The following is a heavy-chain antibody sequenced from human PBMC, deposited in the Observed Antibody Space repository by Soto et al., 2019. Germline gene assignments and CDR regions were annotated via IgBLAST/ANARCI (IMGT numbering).Heavy chain of an antibody. D-gene: IGHD6-13*01. CDR2: LSDSGGSI. V-gene: IGHV3-23*01. J-gene: IGHJ4*02. CDR3: AKVSSSWYAGFFDL. CDR1: GFTFSSHA. Sequence: EVQLLESGGGLVQPGGSLRLSCTASGFTFSSHAMTWVRQAQGKGLEWVSGLSDSGGSIYYADSVKGRFTIFRDNSMNTLYLQMNTLRAEDTAVYYCAKVSSSWYAGFFDLWGQGTLVTVSS.